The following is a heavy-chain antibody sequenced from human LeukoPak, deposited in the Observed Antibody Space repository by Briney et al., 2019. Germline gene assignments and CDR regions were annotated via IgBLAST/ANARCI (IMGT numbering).Heavy chain of an antibody. CDR2: IYSGGST. Sequence: GGSLRLSCAASGFTVSSNYMSRVRQAPGKGLEWVSVIYSGGSTYYADSVKGRFTISRHNSKNTLYLQMNSLRAEDTAVYYCAREMVEMATIALSRWFDPWGQGTLVTVSS. CDR3: AREMVEMATIALSRWFDP. V-gene: IGHV3-53*04. CDR1: GFTVSSNY. J-gene: IGHJ5*02. D-gene: IGHD5-24*01.